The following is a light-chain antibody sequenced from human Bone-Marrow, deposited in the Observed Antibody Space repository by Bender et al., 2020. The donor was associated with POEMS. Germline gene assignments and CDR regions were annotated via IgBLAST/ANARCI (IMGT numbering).Light chain of an antibody. V-gene: IGLV1-47*01. Sequence: QSVLTQPPSASGTPGQRVTISCSGSSSNIGNNYIYWYQQLPVTAPKLLIYRNNQRPSGVPDRFSGSKSGTSASLAISGLRSEDEADYYCAAWDDSLSGSVFGGGTKLTVL. CDR3: AAWDDSLSGSV. CDR2: RNN. J-gene: IGLJ2*01. CDR1: SSNIGNNY.